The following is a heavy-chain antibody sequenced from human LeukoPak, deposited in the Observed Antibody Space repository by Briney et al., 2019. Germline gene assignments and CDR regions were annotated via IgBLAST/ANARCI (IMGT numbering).Heavy chain of an antibody. V-gene: IGHV3-53*04. Sequence: GGSLRLSCAASGFTVSSNYMSWVRQAPGKGLEWVSAIYSGGSTYYADSVKGRFTISRHNSKNTLYLQMNSLRAEDTAVYYCATGYSYGRDDYWGQGTLVTVSS. CDR2: IYSGGST. D-gene: IGHD5-18*01. J-gene: IGHJ4*02. CDR3: ATGYSYGRDDY. CDR1: GFTVSSNY.